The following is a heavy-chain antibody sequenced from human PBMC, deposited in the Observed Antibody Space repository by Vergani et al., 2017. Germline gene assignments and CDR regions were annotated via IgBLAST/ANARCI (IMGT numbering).Heavy chain of an antibody. CDR2: ISWNSGSI. CDR3: ARDRFYYGSANYGMDV. V-gene: IGHV3-9*01. D-gene: IGHD3-10*01. J-gene: IGHJ6*02. CDR1: GFTFDDYA. Sequence: EVQLVESGGGLVQPGRSLRLSCAASGFTFDDYAMHWVRQAPGKGLEWVSGISWNSGSIGYADSVKGRFTISRDNAKNSLYLQMNSLRAEDTAVYYCARDRFYYGSANYGMDVWGQGP.